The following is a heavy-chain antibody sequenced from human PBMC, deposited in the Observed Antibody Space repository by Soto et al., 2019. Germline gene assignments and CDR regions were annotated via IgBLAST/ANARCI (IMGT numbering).Heavy chain of an antibody. CDR3: ARGGDILTGYAAGN. D-gene: IGHD3-9*01. CDR2: IYYSGST. Sequence: TSETLSLTCTVSGGSISSYYWSWIRQPPGKGLEWIGYIYYSGSTNYNPSLKSRVTISVDTSKNQFSLKLSSVTAADTAVYYCARGGDILTGYAAGNWGQGTLVTVSS. CDR1: GGSISSYY. J-gene: IGHJ4*02. V-gene: IGHV4-59*01.